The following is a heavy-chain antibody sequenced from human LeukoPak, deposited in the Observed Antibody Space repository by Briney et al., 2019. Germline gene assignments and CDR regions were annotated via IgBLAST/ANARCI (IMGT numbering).Heavy chain of an antibody. J-gene: IGHJ4*02. CDR2: VHLNGAT. CDR1: GGSIITTNW. D-gene: IGHD1-26*01. Sequence: SGTLSLTCAVSGGSIITTNWWSWVRQPPRKGLEWIGEVHLNGATNYNPSLESRVSMSIDKSKNQLSLKLRSVSAADTAIYYCARESGAFSPFGFWGQGTLVTVSS. CDR3: ARESGAFSPFGF. V-gene: IGHV4-4*02.